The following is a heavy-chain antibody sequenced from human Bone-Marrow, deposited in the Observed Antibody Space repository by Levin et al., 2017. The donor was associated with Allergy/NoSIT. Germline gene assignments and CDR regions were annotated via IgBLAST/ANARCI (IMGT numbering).Heavy chain of an antibody. CDR1: GVSISETNW. CDR3: ARGGGYYFEPPDAFDL. J-gene: IGHJ3*01. D-gene: IGHD3-22*01. CDR2: IYHDGRS. Sequence: KASETLSLTCTVSGVSISETNWWTWVRQPPGKALEWIGEIYHDGRSNYSPSLEGRVTISVDKSKSQFSLRLNSVTAADTAVYYCARGGGYYFEPPDAFDLWGQGTLVSVSS. V-gene: IGHV4-4*02.